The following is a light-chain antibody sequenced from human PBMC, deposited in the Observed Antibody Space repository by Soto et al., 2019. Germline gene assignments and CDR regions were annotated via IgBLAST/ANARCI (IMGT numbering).Light chain of an antibody. CDR3: QQYGSSGT. CDR2: GAS. CDR1: QSVCNNY. J-gene: IGKJ1*01. Sequence: EIVLTQSPGSLSLSPGERATLSRRASQSVCNNYLAWYQQKPGQAPRXLIYGASNRATGIPDRFSGSGSRTVFTLTISRLPPEYSAEYYYQQYGSSGTFGQGTKVDIK. V-gene: IGKV3-20*01.